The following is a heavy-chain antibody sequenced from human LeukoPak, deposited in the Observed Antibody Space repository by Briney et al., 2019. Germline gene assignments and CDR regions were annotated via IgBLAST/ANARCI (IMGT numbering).Heavy chain of an antibody. V-gene: IGHV1-18*01. D-gene: IGHD3-22*01. J-gene: IGHJ5*02. Sequence: ASVKVSCKASGYTFTNYGFSWVRQAPGQGLEWMGWISVYNGNTHCAQKFQGRVTLTTDTSTTTAYMELRSLRSDDTAVYYCARGSLADSSGYYAGLKWFDPWGQGTLVIVSS. CDR3: ARGSLADSSGYYAGLKWFDP. CDR2: ISVYNGNT. CDR1: GYTFTNYG.